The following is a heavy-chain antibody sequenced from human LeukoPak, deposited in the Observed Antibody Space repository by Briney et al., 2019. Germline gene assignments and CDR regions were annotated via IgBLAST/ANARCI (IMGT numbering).Heavy chain of an antibody. J-gene: IGHJ4*02. D-gene: IGHD3-3*01. Sequence: SETLSLTCTVSGGSISSYYWSWIRQPPGKGLEWIGYIYYSGSTNYNPSLKGRVTISVDTSKNQFSLKLSSVTAADTAVYYCARVVSAEWLRSYYYFDYWGQGTLVTVSS. CDR1: GGSISSYY. CDR2: IYYSGST. V-gene: IGHV4-59*01. CDR3: ARVVSAEWLRSYYYFDY.